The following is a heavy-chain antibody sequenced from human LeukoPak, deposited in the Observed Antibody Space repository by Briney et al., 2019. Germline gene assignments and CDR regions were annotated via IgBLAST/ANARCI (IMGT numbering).Heavy chain of an antibody. CDR2: IIPIFGTA. Sequence: SVKVSCKASGGTFSSYAISWVRQAPGQGLEWMGGIIPIFGTANYAQKFQGRVTITADKSTSTAYMELSSLRSEDTAVYYCARDLHSSGWSTFDYWGQGTLVTVSS. J-gene: IGHJ4*02. CDR1: GGTFSSYA. V-gene: IGHV1-69*06. CDR3: ARDLHSSGWSTFDY. D-gene: IGHD6-19*01.